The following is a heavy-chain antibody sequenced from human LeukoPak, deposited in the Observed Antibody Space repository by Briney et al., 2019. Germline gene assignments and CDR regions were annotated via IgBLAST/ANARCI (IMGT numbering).Heavy chain of an antibody. CDR1: GGSFTGTTYY. V-gene: IGHV4-39*01. D-gene: IGHD2-8*01. CDR2: VYYSGST. J-gene: IGHJ4*02. CDR3: ARNVSAGYFDY. Sequence: PSETLSLTCSVSGGSFTGTTYYWAWIRQPPGKGLEWIGSVYYSGSTSYSPSLKSRVTISADTSKKQFSLRLSSVSAADTAVYYCARNVSAGYFDYWGQGTLVTVSS.